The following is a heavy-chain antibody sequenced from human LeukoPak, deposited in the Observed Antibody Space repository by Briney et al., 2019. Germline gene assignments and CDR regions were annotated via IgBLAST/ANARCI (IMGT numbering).Heavy chain of an antibody. Sequence: ASVKVSCKPSGYTFTNYGISWVRQAPGQGLEGMGWISPYNGNTIYAQKLQGRFTVTTDTSTSTAYMELRSLRSDDTAVYYCTRTVLDCKNGVCYDYWGQGTLVTVSS. CDR3: TRTVLDCKNGVCYDY. V-gene: IGHV1-18*01. CDR2: ISPYNGNT. CDR1: GYTFTNYG. D-gene: IGHD2-8*01. J-gene: IGHJ4*02.